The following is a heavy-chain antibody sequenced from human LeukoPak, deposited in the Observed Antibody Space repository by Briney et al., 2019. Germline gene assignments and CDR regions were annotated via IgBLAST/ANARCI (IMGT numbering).Heavy chain of an antibody. Sequence: GGSLRLSCAASGFTFSSYSMNWVRQAPGKGLEWVSSISSSRSYIYYADSVKGRFTISRDNAKNSLYLQMNSLRAEDTAVYYCAREAHNYYMDVWGKGTTVTVSS. V-gene: IGHV3-21*01. CDR1: GFTFSSYS. J-gene: IGHJ6*03. CDR2: ISSSRSYI. CDR3: AREAHNYYMDV.